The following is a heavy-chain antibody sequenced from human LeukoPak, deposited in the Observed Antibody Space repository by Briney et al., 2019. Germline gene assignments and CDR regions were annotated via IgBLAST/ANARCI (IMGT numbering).Heavy chain of an antibody. CDR1: GFTFGDYG. D-gene: IGHD3-10*01. J-gene: IGHJ2*01. CDR2: IRSKAYGGTT. V-gene: IGHV3-49*04. Sequence: QPGGSLRLSCTASGFTFGDYGMSWVRQAPGKGLEWVGFIRSKAYGGTTEYAASVKGRFTISRDDSKSIAYLQVNSLKTEDTAVYYCTTERLLWFGESDWYFDLWGRGTLVTVSS. CDR3: TTERLLWFGESDWYFDL.